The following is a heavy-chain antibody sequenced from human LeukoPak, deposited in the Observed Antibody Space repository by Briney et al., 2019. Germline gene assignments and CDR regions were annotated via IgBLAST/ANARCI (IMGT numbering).Heavy chain of an antibody. CDR1: GGFVSRYY. D-gene: IGHD3-3*01. V-gene: IGHV4-4*09. Sequence: SETLSLTCTVSGGFVSRYYWSWIRQPPGKGLEWLGYIYASGSTNYNPSLKSRVTMSVDTSKNQFFLKLSSVTAADTAVYYCARVGYDFWSGYFPTWGQGTLVTVSS. CDR3: ARVGYDFWSGYFPT. CDR2: IYASGST. J-gene: IGHJ5*02.